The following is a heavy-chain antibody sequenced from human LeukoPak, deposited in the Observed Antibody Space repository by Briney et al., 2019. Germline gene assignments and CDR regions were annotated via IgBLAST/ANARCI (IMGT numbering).Heavy chain of an antibody. CDR1: GFTFSSYA. D-gene: IGHD6-19*01. CDR2: INRFGGNT. CDR3: AKPGFGGGWYDWFDP. Sequence: PGGSLKLSCAASGFTFSSYAMSWVRQAPGKGLEWVSSINRFGGNTYYADSVKGRFTISRDYSFNTLYLQMNSLRAEDTAMYYCAKPGFGGGWYDWFDPWGQGTLVTVSS. J-gene: IGHJ5*02. V-gene: IGHV3-23*01.